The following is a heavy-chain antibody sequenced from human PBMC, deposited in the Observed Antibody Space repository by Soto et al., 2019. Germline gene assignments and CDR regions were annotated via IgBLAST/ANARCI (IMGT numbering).Heavy chain of an antibody. CDR1: GYTLSDYF. J-gene: IGHJ4*02. CDR2: FHVGADRT. CDR3: ARGGGSSGWSYFDL. Sequence: ASVKVSCKASGYTLSDYFIHWVRQAPGQGLEWMGIFHVGADRTTYTQKFQGRVGFTRDMSTSTVYMEMSSLTSEDTAVYFCARGGGSSGWSYFDLWGQGTAVTVSS. V-gene: IGHV1-46*01. D-gene: IGHD6-19*01.